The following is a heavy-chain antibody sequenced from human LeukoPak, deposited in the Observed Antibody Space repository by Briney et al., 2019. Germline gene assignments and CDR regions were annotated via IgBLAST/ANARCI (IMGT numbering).Heavy chain of an antibody. Sequence: SETLSLTCTVSGGSISSGNYYWNWIRQPAGKGLDWIGHIYTSGNTDYNPSLKSRVTISLDTSKNQFSLKLSSVTAADTAVYYCARRDCSGGSCYSSSYYYYYYYMDVWGKGTTVTVSS. CDR2: IYTSGNT. J-gene: IGHJ6*03. CDR1: GGSISSGNYY. CDR3: ARRDCSGGSCYSSSYYYYYYYMDV. D-gene: IGHD2-15*01. V-gene: IGHV4-61*09.